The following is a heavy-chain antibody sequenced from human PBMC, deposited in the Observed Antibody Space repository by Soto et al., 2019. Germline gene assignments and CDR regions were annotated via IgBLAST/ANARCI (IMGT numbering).Heavy chain of an antibody. CDR3: ARRKRRGSGSFYAFDI. D-gene: IGHD3-10*01. V-gene: IGHV3-21*01. J-gene: IGHJ3*02. CDR2: ISSSSSYI. CDR1: GFTFSSYS. Sequence: PGGSLRLSCAASGFTFSSYSMNWVRQAPGKGLEWVSSISSSSSYIYYADSVKGRFTISRDNAKNSLYLQMNSLRAEDTAVYYCARRKRRGSGSFYAFDIWGQGTMVTVSS.